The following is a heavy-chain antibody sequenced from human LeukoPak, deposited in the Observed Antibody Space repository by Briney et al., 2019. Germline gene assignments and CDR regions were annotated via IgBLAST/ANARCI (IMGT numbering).Heavy chain of an antibody. V-gene: IGHV1-69*05. J-gene: IGHJ6*03. CDR2: IIPIFGTA. CDR3: AVGYCSSTSCLDLPYYYYYMDV. CDR1: GGTFSSYA. D-gene: IGHD2-2*01. Sequence: GASAKVSCKASGGTFSSYAISWVRQAPGQGLEWMGGIIPIFGTANYAQKFQGRVTITTDESTSTAYMELSSLRSEDTAVYYCAVGYCSSTSCLDLPYYYYYMDVWGKGTTVTVSS.